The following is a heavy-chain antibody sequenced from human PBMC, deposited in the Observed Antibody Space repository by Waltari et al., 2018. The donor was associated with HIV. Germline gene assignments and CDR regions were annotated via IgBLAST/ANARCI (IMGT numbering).Heavy chain of an antibody. CDR1: GYNFGSYW. D-gene: IGHD2-21*01. Sequence: EVQLVQSGPEVKKPGESAKVSCRISGYNFGSYWIGVVRQMSGKGLEWMGIIYPGDSETRYNPSFQGKVTISADTSINTAYLQWHRLQASDTAVYYCARVLIGADNSFDFWGQGTMVTVSS. J-gene: IGHJ3*01. CDR3: ARVLIGADNSFDF. V-gene: IGHV5-51*01. CDR2: IYPGDSET.